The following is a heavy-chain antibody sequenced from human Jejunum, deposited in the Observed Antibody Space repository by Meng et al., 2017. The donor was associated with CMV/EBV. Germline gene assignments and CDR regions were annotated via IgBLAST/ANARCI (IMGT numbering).Heavy chain of an antibody. D-gene: IGHD3-10*01. Sequence: VGFGFTFGAICVHWVRQAPGRGLVWVLQIDSNENTTTYAASGKGRFTISRDNAKNTLYLKMNSLRVEDTALYYCARGAGGFDQWGQGALVTVSS. CDR2: IDSNENTT. J-gene: IGHJ4*02. CDR3: ARGAGGFDQ. V-gene: IGHV3-74*03. CDR1: GFTFGAIC.